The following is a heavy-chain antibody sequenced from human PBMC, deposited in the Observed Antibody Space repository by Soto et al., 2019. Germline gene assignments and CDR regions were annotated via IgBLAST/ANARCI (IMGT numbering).Heavy chain of an antibody. D-gene: IGHD2-15*01. CDR3: ARAAREAVFRGAFNY. CDR1: GYTFTSYG. J-gene: IGHJ4*02. Sequence: QVQLVQSGAEVKKPGASVKVSCKASGYTFTSYGISWVRQAPGQGLEWMGWISGYNANTNYAQKLQARVTMTTDTSTNTAYMDLRSLISDDTAVYFCARAAREAVFRGAFNYWGQGTLVTVSS. V-gene: IGHV1-18*01. CDR2: ISGYNANT.